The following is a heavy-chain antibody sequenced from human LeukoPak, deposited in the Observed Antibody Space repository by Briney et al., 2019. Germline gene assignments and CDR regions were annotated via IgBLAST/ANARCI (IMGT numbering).Heavy chain of an antibody. CDR3: ARREGIAAVATGGVVS. CDR2: ISYDGSNK. CDR1: GFTFRNYA. J-gene: IGHJ5*02. V-gene: IGHV3-30-3*01. Sequence: PGGSLRLSCAASGFTFRNYAMHWVRQAPGRGLEWVAVISYDGSNKCYVDSVKGRFTISRDNSKNTLSLQMDNLRAEDTAVYYCARREGIAAVATGGVVSWGQGTLVTVSS. D-gene: IGHD6-13*01.